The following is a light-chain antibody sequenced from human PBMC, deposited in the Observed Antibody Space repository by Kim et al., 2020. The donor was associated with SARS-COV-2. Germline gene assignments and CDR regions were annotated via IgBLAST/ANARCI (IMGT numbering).Light chain of an antibody. J-gene: IGKJ1*01. V-gene: IGKV3-20*01. CDR3: QQYVSSPET. Sequence: LSAGQSATLSCRASQSVSTYLAWYQHKPGQAPRLLIYGPSIRASGIPDRFSGSGSGTDFTLTISRLEPEDFAVYYCQQYVSSPETFGQGTKVEIK. CDR1: QSVSTY. CDR2: GPS.